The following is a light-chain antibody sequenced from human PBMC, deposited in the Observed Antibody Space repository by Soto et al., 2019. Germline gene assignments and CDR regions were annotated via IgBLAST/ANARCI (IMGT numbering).Light chain of an antibody. Sequence: QSALTQPDSVSGSPGQSITISCTGTSYDVGSYNLVSWYQQHPGKAPKVMIYEASKRPSGVSNRFSGSKSGNTASLTISGLQAEDEADYYCSSYASSNTVVFGGGTQLTVL. CDR1: SYDVGSYNL. V-gene: IGLV2-23*01. CDR3: SSYASSNTVV. J-gene: IGLJ3*02. CDR2: EAS.